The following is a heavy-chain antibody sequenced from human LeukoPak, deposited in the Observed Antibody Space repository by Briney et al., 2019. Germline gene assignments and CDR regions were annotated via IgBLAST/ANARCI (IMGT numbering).Heavy chain of an antibody. V-gene: IGHV1-18*01. CDR3: ARLKGDHGSGICCDPAHYYYYYMDV. D-gene: IGHD3-10*01. CDR2: ISAYNGNT. J-gene: IGHJ6*03. CDR1: GYTFTSYG. Sequence: ASVKVSCKASGYTFTSYGISWVRQAPGQGLEWMGWISAYNGNTNYAQKLQGRVTMTTDTSTSTAYMELRSLRSDDTAVYYCARLKGDHGSGICCDPAHYYYYYMDVWGKGTTVTVSS.